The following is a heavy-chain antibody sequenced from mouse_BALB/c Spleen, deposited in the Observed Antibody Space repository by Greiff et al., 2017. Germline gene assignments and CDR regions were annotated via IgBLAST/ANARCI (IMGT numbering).Heavy chain of an antibody. CDR1: GYSFTDYN. D-gene: IGHD1-1*01. J-gene: IGHJ2*01. V-gene: IGHV1-18*01. CDR3: ARGVYYYFDY. Sequence: EVQLQQSGPELVKPGASVKIPCKASGYSFTDYNMDWVKQSHGKSLEWIGDINPNNGGTIYNQKFKGKATLTVDKSSSTAYMELRSLTSEDTAVYYCARGVYYYFDYWGQGTTLTVSS. CDR2: INPNNGGT.